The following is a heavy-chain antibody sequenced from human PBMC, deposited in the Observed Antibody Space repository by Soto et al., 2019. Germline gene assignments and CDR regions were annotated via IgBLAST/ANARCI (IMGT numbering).Heavy chain of an antibody. Sequence: QVQLVQSGAEVKKPGSSVKVSCKASGGTFSSYAISWVRQAPGQGLEWMGGIIPIFGTANYAQKFQGRVTITADESTSTAYMDLSSLRSEDTAVYYCASCSSRQTGAYYYYGMDVWGQGTTVTVSS. V-gene: IGHV1-69*01. J-gene: IGHJ6*02. CDR2: IIPIFGTA. D-gene: IGHD6-13*01. CDR1: GGTFSSYA. CDR3: ASCSSRQTGAYYYYGMDV.